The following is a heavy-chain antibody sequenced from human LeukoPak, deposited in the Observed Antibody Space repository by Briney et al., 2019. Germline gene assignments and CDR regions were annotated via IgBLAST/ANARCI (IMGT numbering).Heavy chain of an antibody. CDR1: GFSFISYG. Sequence: QPGGSLRLSCAASGFSFISYGMPWVRQAPGKGLEWVGVISDDGRNKKYADSVKGRFTISRDNSKHTLYLQMNSLRDEDTAVYYCAKRPSDYGDYVTYFDYWGQGTLVTVSS. CDR2: ISDDGRNK. D-gene: IGHD4-17*01. CDR3: AKRPSDYGDYVTYFDY. V-gene: IGHV3-30*18. J-gene: IGHJ4*02.